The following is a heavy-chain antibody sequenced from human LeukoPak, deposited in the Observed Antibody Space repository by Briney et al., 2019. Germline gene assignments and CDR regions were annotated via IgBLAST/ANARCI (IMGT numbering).Heavy chain of an antibody. CDR3: TRGVVSDV. CDR1: GFISSDYY. CDR2: INGGGTTK. Sequence: KPGGSLRLSCAASGFISSDYYMNWIRQAPGKGLEWVSQINGGGTTKYYADSVRGRFTLSRDKAKNTLYLQMNNRRAEDTAVYYCTRGVVSDVWGTGTTVTVSS. V-gene: IGHV3-11*01. D-gene: IGHD6-6*01. J-gene: IGHJ6*04.